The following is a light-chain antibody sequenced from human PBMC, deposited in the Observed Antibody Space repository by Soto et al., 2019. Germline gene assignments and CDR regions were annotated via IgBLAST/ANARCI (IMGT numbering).Light chain of an antibody. V-gene: IGKV3-11*01. CDR1: QNISSY. CDR3: HLYGASPPT. Sequence: IMLKQSPATLSLTPGKRATLSCRASQNISSYLIWYQQKPGQAPRLLIYDASNRATGIPARFSGSGSGTDFTLTISRLEPEDSAVFYCHLYGASPPTFGQGTKVDI. CDR2: DAS. J-gene: IGKJ1*01.